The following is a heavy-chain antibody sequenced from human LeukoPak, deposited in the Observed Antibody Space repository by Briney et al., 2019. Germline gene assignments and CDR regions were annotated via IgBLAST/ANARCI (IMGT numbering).Heavy chain of an antibody. J-gene: IGHJ6*03. CDR2: MNPNSGNT. D-gene: IGHD3-3*01. Sequence: ASVKVSCEASGYTFTSYDINWVRQATGQGLEWMGWMNPNSGNTGYAQKFQGRVTMTRNTSISTAYMELSSLRSEDTAVYYCARAIYGAFWSGYYLGYYYYYMDVWGKGTTVTVSS. V-gene: IGHV1-8*01. CDR3: ARAIYGAFWSGYYLGYYYYYMDV. CDR1: GYTFTSYD.